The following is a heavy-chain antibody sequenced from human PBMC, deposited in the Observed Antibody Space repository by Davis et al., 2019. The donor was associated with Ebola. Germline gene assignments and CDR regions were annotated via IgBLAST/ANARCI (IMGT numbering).Heavy chain of an antibody. CDR3: ARVNYASGSYSLDS. D-gene: IGHD3-10*01. CDR2: IDPSDSYT. J-gene: IGHJ4*02. Sequence: KVSCKGSGYSFTSYWISWVRQMPGKGLEWMGRIDPSDSYTNYSPSFQGHVTISADKSISTVYLQWSRLKASDTAMYYCARVNYASGSYSLDSWGQGTLVTVSS. V-gene: IGHV5-10-1*01. CDR1: GYSFTSYW.